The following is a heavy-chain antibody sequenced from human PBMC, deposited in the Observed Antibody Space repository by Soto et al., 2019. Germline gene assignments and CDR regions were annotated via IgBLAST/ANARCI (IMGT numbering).Heavy chain of an antibody. D-gene: IGHD6-19*01. CDR2: IYYSGST. CDR3: ATYSSGWYRWFDP. CDR1: GGSISSYY. Sequence: QVQLQESGPGLVKPSETLSLTCTVSGGSISSYYWSWIRQPPGKGLEWIGYIYYSGSTNYNPSLKSRVTISVDTSKNQFSLKLSSVTAVDTAVYYCATYSSGWYRWFDPWGQGTLVTVSS. V-gene: IGHV4-59*01. J-gene: IGHJ5*02.